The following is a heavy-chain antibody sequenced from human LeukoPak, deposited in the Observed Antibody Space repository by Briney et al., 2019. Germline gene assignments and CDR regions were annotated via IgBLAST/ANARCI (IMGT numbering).Heavy chain of an antibody. CDR2: IYHSGST. D-gene: IGHD6-13*01. V-gene: IGHV4-30-2*01. Sequence: PSQTLSLTCAVSGGSISSGGYSWSWIRQPPGKGLEWIGYIYHSGSTHYNPSLKSRVTISVDRSKNQFSLKLSSVTAADTAVYYCARLVAATGNFDYWGQGTLVTVSS. CDR3: ARLVAATGNFDY. CDR1: GGSISSGGYS. J-gene: IGHJ4*02.